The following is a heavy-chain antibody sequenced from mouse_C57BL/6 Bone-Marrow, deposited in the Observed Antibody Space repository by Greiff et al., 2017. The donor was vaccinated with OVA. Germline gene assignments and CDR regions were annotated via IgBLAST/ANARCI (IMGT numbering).Heavy chain of an antibody. V-gene: IGHV1-18*01. J-gene: IGHJ4*01. CDR3: ARCVYAMDY. CDR2: INPNNGGT. Sequence: VHVKQSGPELVKPGASVKIPCKASGYTFTDYNMDWVKQSHGKSLEWIGDINPNNGGTIYNQKFKGKATLTVDKSSSTAYMELRSLTSEDTAVYYCARCVYAMDYWGQGTSVTVSS. CDR1: GYTFTDYN.